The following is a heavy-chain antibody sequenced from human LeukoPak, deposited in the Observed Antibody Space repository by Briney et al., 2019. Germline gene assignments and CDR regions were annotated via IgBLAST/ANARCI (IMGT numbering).Heavy chain of an antibody. CDR1: GYTFTGYY. CDR2: INPNSGGT. Sequence: ASVKVSCKASGYTFTGYYMHWVRQAPGQGLEWMGWINPNSGGTNYAQKFQGRVTMTRDTSISTAYMELSRLRSDDTAVYYCAREGLNNIVIVPAAGYPLDYWGQGTLVTVSS. D-gene: IGHD2-2*01. V-gene: IGHV1-2*02. J-gene: IGHJ4*02. CDR3: AREGLNNIVIVPAAGYPLDY.